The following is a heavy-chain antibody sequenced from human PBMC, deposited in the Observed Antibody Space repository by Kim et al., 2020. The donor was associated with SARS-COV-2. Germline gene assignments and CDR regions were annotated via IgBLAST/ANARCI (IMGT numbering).Heavy chain of an antibody. V-gene: IGHV4-39*01. Sequence: SETLSLTCTVSGGSISSSSYYWGWIRQPPGKGLEWIGSIYYSGSTYYNPSLKSRVTISVDTSKNQFSLKLSSVTAADTAVYYCASGPAEWELRNYYYGMDVWGQGTTVTVSS. D-gene: IGHD1-26*01. CDR1: GGSISSSSYY. CDR3: ASGPAEWELRNYYYGMDV. CDR2: IYYSGST. J-gene: IGHJ6*02.